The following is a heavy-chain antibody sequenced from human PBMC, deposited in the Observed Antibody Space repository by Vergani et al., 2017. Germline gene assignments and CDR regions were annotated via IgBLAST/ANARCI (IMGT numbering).Heavy chain of an antibody. Sequence: EVQLVESGGGLVKPGGSLRLSCAASGFTFSNAWMSWVRQAPGKGLEWVGRIKSKTDGGTTDYAAPVKGRFTISRDDSKNTLYLQMNSLKTEDTAVYYCTTDRCDPTVTTSYYYYYGMDVWGQGTTVTVSS. CDR3: TTDRCDPTVTTSYYYYYGMDV. D-gene: IGHD4-17*01. CDR2: IKSKTDGGTT. J-gene: IGHJ6*02. CDR1: GFTFSNAW. V-gene: IGHV3-15*01.